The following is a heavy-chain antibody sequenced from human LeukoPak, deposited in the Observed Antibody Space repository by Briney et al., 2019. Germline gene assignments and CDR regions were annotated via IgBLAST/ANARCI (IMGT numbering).Heavy chain of an antibody. CDR3: AKNDTLMITFGGVIRW. D-gene: IGHD3-16*02. CDR1: GFTFSSYG. V-gene: IGHV3-23*01. J-gene: IGHJ4*02. CDR2: IIGRGGSA. Sequence: PGGSLRLSCAASGFTFSSYGMSWVRQAPGKGLKWVSAIIGRGGSAYYADYWKGRFTISTDNSKKTVYLKMNSPRDEDTAVYYCAKNDTLMITFGGVIRWWGQGTLVTVSS.